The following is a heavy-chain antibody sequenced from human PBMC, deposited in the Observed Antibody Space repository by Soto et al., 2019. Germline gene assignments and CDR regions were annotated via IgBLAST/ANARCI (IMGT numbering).Heavy chain of an antibody. CDR1: GFTFSSYA. Sequence: HPWGSLRLSCAASGFTFSSYAMSWVRQAPGKGLEWVSAISGSGGSTYYADSVKGRFTISRDNSKNTLYLQMNSLRAEDTAVYYCAKVPTYYYDSSGYLDYWGQGTLVTVS. D-gene: IGHD3-22*01. J-gene: IGHJ4*02. V-gene: IGHV3-23*01. CDR2: ISGSGGST. CDR3: AKVPTYYYDSSGYLDY.